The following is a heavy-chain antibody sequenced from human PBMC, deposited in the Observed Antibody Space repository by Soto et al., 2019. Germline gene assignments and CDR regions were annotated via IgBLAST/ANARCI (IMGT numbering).Heavy chain of an antibody. J-gene: IGHJ1*01. V-gene: IGHV3-9*01. CDR2: ISWNSGSI. CDR3: AKGEGCDTAMVFQR. Sequence: GGSLRLSCAASGFTFDDYAMHWVRQAPGKGLEWVSGISWNSGSIGYADSVKGRFTISRDNAKNSLYLQMNSLRAEDTALYYCAKGEGCDTAMVFQRWGQGTLVTVSS. CDR1: GFTFDDYA. D-gene: IGHD5-18*01.